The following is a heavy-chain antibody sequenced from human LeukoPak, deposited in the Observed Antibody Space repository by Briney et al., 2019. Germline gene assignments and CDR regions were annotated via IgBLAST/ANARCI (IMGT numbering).Heavy chain of an antibody. D-gene: IGHD2-8*01. CDR3: ARATEYCTNGVCYSNWYDP. CDR1: GFTFSSYG. Sequence: GGSLRLSCAASGFTFSSYGMHWVRQAPGKGLEWVAVISYDGSNKYYADSVKGRFTISRDNSKNTLYLQMNSLRAEDTAVYYCARATEYCTNGVCYSNWYDPWGQGTMVTVSS. J-gene: IGHJ3*01. CDR2: ISYDGSNK. V-gene: IGHV3-30*03.